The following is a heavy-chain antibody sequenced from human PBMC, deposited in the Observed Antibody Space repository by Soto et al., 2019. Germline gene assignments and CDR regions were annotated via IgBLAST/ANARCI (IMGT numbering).Heavy chain of an antibody. CDR1: GGTFSSYI. V-gene: IGHV1-69*02. CDR3: ARGRYGDY. Sequence: QVQLVQSGAEVKKPGSSVKVSCKASGGTFSSYIISWVRQAPGQGLEWMGRVIPILGIANYAQKFQGRVTVTRDTSTSTAYMELRSLRSDDTAVYYCARGRYGDYWGQGALVTVSS. J-gene: IGHJ4*02. D-gene: IGHD1-26*01. CDR2: VIPILGIA.